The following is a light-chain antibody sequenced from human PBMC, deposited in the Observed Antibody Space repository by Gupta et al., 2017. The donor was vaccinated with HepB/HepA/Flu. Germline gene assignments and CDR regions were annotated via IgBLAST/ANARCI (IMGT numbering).Light chain of an antibody. CDR1: SSNIGNNY. J-gene: IGLJ3*02. Sequence: QSVLTQPPSVSAAPGQMATISCSGISSNIGNNYVSWYQQLPGTAPKLLTYDNNKRPSGIPDRFSGSKSGTSATLVITGLQTGDEADFYCGTWDSSLSTEVFGGGTKLTVL. CDR3: GTWDSSLSTEV. V-gene: IGLV1-51*01. CDR2: DNN.